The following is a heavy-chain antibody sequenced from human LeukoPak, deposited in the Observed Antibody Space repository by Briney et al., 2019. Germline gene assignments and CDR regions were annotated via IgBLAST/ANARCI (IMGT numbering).Heavy chain of an antibody. CDR3: AKGFMRWGEVYYMDV. Sequence: GASAKVSCKASGYAFTGYYVHWVRQAPGRGLEWMGWINPNSGGTNFAQKFQGRVTMTRDTSISTAYMELSRLRSDDTAVYYCAKGFMRWGEVYYMDVWGKGTTVTASS. CDR1: GYAFTGYY. J-gene: IGHJ6*03. CDR2: INPNSGGT. V-gene: IGHV1-2*02. D-gene: IGHD3-16*01.